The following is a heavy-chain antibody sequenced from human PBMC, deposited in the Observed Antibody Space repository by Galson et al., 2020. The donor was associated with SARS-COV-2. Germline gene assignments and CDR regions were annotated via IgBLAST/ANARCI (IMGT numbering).Heavy chain of an antibody. CDR3: ARYPNFFLSDYYMDV. V-gene: IGHV1-18*01. CDR1: GYTFTSYG. Sequence: ASVKVSCKASGYTFTSYGISWVRQAPGQGLEWMGWISAYNGNTNYAQKLQGRVTMTTDTSTSTAYMELRSLRSDDTAMYYCARYPNFFLSDYYMDVWGKGTTVTVSS. CDR2: ISAYNGNT. J-gene: IGHJ6*03. D-gene: IGHD1-7*01.